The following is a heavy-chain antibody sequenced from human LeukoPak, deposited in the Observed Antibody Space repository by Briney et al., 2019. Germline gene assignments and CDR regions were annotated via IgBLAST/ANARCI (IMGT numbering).Heavy chain of an antibody. D-gene: IGHD4-17*01. Sequence: SETLSLTCAVHGGSFSGYYWAWICQPPGKGLEWIGEINPGGSTNYHPSLKRRVTISADTSKSQVSLELRSVTAADTAVFYCARAKSTVSTYFDSWGQGSLVTVSS. CDR2: INPGGST. CDR1: GGSFSGYY. J-gene: IGHJ4*02. CDR3: ARAKSTVSTYFDS. V-gene: IGHV4-34*01.